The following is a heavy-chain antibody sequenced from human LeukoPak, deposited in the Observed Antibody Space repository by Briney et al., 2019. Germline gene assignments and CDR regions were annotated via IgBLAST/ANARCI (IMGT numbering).Heavy chain of an antibody. D-gene: IGHD1-1*01. CDR1: GYSFTSYH. V-gene: IGHV1-46*01. J-gene: IGHJ4*02. Sequence: ASVTVSCKASGYSFTSYHMQWARQAPGQGLEWLGLINPSNDFTRYAQNFQGRITITRDTSTGTVYMELRSLRSEDTAVYYCGRDIGDTTIGYWGQGTLVTVSS. CDR2: INPSNDFT. CDR3: GRDIGDTTIGY.